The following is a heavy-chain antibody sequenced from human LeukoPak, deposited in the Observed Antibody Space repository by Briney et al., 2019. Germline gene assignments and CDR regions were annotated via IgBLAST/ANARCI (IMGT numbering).Heavy chain of an antibody. Sequence: GGSLRLSCAASGFTFTTYAMIWVRQASGKGLEWVSAISGSGEDTYYADSVKGRFTISRDNSKNTLYLQMNSLRAEDTAVYYCASRFGELSAGAFDIWGQGTMVTVSS. CDR2: ISGSGEDT. CDR3: ASRFGELSAGAFDI. V-gene: IGHV3-23*01. D-gene: IGHD3-10*01. CDR1: GFTFTTYA. J-gene: IGHJ3*02.